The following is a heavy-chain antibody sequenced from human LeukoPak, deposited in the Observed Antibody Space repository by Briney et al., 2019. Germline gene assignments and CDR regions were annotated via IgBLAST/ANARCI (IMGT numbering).Heavy chain of an antibody. CDR1: GYSISSGYY. Sequence: PSETLSLTCTVSGYSISSGYYWGWIRQPPGKGLEWIGSIYHSGSTYYNASLKSQVSISIDTSKNQFSLRLTSVTAADTAVYYCARQTGSGLFILPGGQGTLVTVSS. D-gene: IGHD3/OR15-3a*01. CDR3: ARQTGSGLFILP. V-gene: IGHV4-38-2*02. J-gene: IGHJ4*02. CDR2: IYHSGST.